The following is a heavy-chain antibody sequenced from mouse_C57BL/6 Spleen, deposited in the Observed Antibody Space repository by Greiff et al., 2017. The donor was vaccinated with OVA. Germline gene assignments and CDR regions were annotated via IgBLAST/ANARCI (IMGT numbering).Heavy chain of an antibody. J-gene: IGHJ4*01. Sequence: QVQLQQPGAELVRPGSSVKLSCKASGYTFTSYWMHWVKQRPIQGLEWIGNIDPSDSETHYNQKFKDKATLTVDKYSSTAFMQLSNLTSADSAVYYCAKRSSGSPYYAMDYWGQGTSVTVSS. V-gene: IGHV1-52*01. D-gene: IGHD3-2*02. CDR2: IDPSDSET. CDR1: GYTFTSYW. CDR3: AKRSSGSPYYAMDY.